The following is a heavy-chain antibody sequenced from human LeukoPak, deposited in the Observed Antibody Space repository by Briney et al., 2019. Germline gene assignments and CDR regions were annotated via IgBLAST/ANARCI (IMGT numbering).Heavy chain of an antibody. CDR3: AHRCVAFDH. CDR2: IYWNDDK. CDR1: GFSLSTGEG. Sequence: SGPTLVKPTQTLTLTCTFSGFSLSTGEGVGWIRQPPGKALEWLAFIYWNDDKTYSPSLKTRLTITKDTSKTQVVLSMANMAPADTGTSECAHRCVAFDHWGQGNLVTVSS. J-gene: IGHJ4*02. V-gene: IGHV2-5*01.